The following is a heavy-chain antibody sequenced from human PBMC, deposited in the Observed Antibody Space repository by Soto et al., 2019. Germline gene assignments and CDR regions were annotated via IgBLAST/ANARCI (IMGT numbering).Heavy chain of an antibody. CDR2: ISSSSSYI. J-gene: IGHJ2*01. Sequence: PGGSLRLSXAASGFTFSRYSMNWVRQAPGKGLEWVSSISSSSSYIYYADSVKGRFTISRDNAKNSLYLQMNSLRAEDTAVYYCARQEQFGGIIQFYWYFDLWGRGTLVTVSS. CDR3: ARQEQFGGIIQFYWYFDL. CDR1: GFTFSRYS. D-gene: IGHD3-16*01. V-gene: IGHV3-21*01.